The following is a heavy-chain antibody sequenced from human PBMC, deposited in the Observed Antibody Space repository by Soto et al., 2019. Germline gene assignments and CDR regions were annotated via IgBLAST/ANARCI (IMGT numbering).Heavy chain of an antibody. Sequence: QVQLQESGPGLVKPSQTLSLTCTVSGGSISSGDYYWSWIRQPPGKGLEWIGYIYYSGSTYYNPSLRRRVTISGDTSKNQFSLKLSSVTAADTAVYYCGRVWGNYYYYYGMDVWGQGTTVTVSS. CDR3: GRVWGNYYYYYGMDV. V-gene: IGHV4-30-4*01. J-gene: IGHJ6*02. CDR1: GGSISSGDYY. CDR2: IYYSGST. D-gene: IGHD3-16*01.